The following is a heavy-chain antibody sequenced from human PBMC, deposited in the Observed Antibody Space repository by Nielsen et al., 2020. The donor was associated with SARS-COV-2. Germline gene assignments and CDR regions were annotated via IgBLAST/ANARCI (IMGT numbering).Heavy chain of an antibody. V-gene: IGHV5-51*01. Sequence: VESLKISCKGSGYSFTSYWIGWVRQIPGKGLEWMGIIYPGYSDTRYSPSFQGQVTISADKSIRTAYLQWSSLKASDTAMYYCARSYYDILTGPPIGMDVWGQGTTVTVSS. J-gene: IGHJ6*02. D-gene: IGHD3-9*01. CDR3: ARSYYDILTGPPIGMDV. CDR1: GYSFTSYW. CDR2: IYPGYSDT.